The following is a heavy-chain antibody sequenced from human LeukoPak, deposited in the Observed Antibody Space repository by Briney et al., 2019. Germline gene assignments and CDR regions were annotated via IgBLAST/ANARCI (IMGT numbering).Heavy chain of an antibody. J-gene: IGHJ4*02. CDR3: ARRTRPVNYYYGSREAGSIDY. Sequence: SETLSLTCTVSGGSISITSYYWGWIRQPPGKGLEWIGSMYSSGSTYYNPSLKSRVTISVDTSKNQFSLKLSSVTAADTAVHYCARRTRPVNYYYGSREAGSIDYWGQGTLVTVSS. D-gene: IGHD3-10*01. V-gene: IGHV4-39*07. CDR1: GGSISITSYY. CDR2: MYSSGST.